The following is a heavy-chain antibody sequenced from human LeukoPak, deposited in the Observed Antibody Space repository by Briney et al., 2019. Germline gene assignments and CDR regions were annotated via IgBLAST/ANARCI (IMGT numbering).Heavy chain of an antibody. Sequence: GGSLRLSCAASGFTFSSYAMSWVRLAPGKGLEWVSAISGSGGSTYYADSVKGRFTISRDNSKNTLYLQMNSLRAEDTAVYYCAKGPYSSGWRYYYGMDVWGQGTTVTVSS. J-gene: IGHJ6*02. CDR2: ISGSGGST. D-gene: IGHD6-19*01. V-gene: IGHV3-23*01. CDR3: AKGPYSSGWRYYYGMDV. CDR1: GFTFSSYA.